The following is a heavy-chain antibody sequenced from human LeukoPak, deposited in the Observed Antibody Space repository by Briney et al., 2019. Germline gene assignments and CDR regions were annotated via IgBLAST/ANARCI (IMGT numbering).Heavy chain of an antibody. Sequence: SQTLSLTCAISGDNVFSSSVAWNWIRQSPSRGLEWLGRTYYRSKWYNDYAVSVESRITINLDTSKNQLSLQLNSVTPEDTAVYYCARGQYSAHDYWGQGTLVTVSS. D-gene: IGHD4-11*01. V-gene: IGHV6-1*01. CDR2: TYYRSKWYN. CDR1: GDNVFSSSVA. CDR3: ARGQYSAHDY. J-gene: IGHJ4*02.